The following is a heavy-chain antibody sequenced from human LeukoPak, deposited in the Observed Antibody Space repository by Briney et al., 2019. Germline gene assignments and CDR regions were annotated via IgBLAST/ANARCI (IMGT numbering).Heavy chain of an antibody. V-gene: IGHV3-23*01. D-gene: IGHD1-26*01. CDR1: GFTFSNYV. CDR3: ARDSSGSYCADY. J-gene: IGHJ4*02. Sequence: GGSLRLSCVASGFTFSNYVMTWVRQTPGKGLEWVSVVSTSGDAAFYADSVRGRFTISRDNAKNSLYLQMDNLRVEDTAVYYCARDSSGSYCADYWGQGTLVTVSS. CDR2: VSTSGDAA.